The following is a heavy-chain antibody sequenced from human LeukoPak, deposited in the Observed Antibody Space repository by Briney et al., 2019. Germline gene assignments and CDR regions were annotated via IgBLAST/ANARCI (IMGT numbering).Heavy chain of an antibody. D-gene: IGHD3-3*01. V-gene: IGHV4-34*01. CDR2: INHSGST. CDR1: GGSFSGYY. J-gene: IGHJ6*02. Sequence: SETLSLTCAVCGGSFSGYYWSWIRQPPGKGLEWIGEINHSGSTNYNPSLKRRVTISVDTSKNQFSLKLSSVTAADTAVYYCARLRGYDFWSGYYRTDCYYGMDVWGQGTTVTVSS. CDR3: ARLRGYDFWSGYYRTDCYYGMDV.